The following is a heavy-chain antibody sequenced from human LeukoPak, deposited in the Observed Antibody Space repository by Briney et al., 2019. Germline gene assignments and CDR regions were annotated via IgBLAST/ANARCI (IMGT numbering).Heavy chain of an antibody. J-gene: IGHJ5*02. CDR1: GFTFSNYA. CDR3: AKGATVGPLNWFDP. V-gene: IGHV3-23*01. D-gene: IGHD4-17*01. CDR2: ISGNGGSI. Sequence: GGSLRLSCAASGFTFSNYAMSWVRQAPGKRLDWVSTISGNGGSIHYADSVEGRFTISRDNSKNTLSLQMNSLSGEDTALYYCAKGATVGPLNWFDPWGQGTLVTVSS.